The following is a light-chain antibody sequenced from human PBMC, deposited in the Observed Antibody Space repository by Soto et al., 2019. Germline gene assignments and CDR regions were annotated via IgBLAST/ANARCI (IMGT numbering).Light chain of an antibody. J-gene: IGLJ3*02. CDR1: SSDVGDGDF. CDR3: CSYTRSYTWV. CDR2: KVS. V-gene: IGLV2-14*01. Sequence: QSALTQPASVSGSPRQSFTISCTGTSSDVGDGDFVSWYQQRPGNAPKLMIYKVSNRPSGVSNRFSGSKSGNTASLTISGLQAEDEADYYCCSYTRSYTWVFGGGTKLTVL.